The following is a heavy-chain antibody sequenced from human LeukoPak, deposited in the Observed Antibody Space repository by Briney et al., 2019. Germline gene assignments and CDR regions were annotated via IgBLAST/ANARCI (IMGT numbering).Heavy chain of an antibody. CDR3: ARGRYYGSGSYFSQVGKFFDY. CDR1: GGSISSYY. D-gene: IGHD3-10*01. Sequence: PSETLSLTCTVSGGSISSYYWSWIRQPPGKGLEWIGYIYYSGSTNYNPSLKSRVTISVDTSKNQFSLKLSSVTAADTAVYYCARGRYYGSGSYFSQVGKFFDYWGQGTLVTVSS. CDR2: IYYSGST. V-gene: IGHV4-59*12. J-gene: IGHJ4*02.